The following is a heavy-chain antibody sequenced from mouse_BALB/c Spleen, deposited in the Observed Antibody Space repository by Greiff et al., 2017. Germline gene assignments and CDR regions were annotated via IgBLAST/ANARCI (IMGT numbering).Heavy chain of an antibody. CDR2: IYPGGGYT. V-gene: IGHV1-63*02. J-gene: IGHJ3*01. CDR1: GYTFTNYW. Sequence: VQLQQSGAELVRPGTSVKISCKASGYTFTNYWLGWVKQRPGHGLEWIGDIYPGGGYTNYNEKFKGKATLTADTSSSTAYMQLSSLTSEDSAVYFCARPRQLGLPFAYWGQGTLVTVSA. CDR3: ARPRQLGLPFAY. D-gene: IGHD3-2*01.